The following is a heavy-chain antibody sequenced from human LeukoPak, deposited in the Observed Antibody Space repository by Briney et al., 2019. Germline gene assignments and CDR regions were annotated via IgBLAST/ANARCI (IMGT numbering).Heavy chain of an antibody. J-gene: IGHJ3*02. V-gene: IGHV1-69*13. CDR3: AGPISSSYAFDI. CDR2: IIPIFGTA. Sequence: ASVKVSCKASGGTFSSYAISWVRQAPGQGLEWMGGIIPIFGTANYAQKFQGRVTITADESTSTAYMELSSLRSEDTAVYYCAGPISSSYAFDIWGQGTMVTVSS. CDR1: GGTFSSYA. D-gene: IGHD6-6*01.